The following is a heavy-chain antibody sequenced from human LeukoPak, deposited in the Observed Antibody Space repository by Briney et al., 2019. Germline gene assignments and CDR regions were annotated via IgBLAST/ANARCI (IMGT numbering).Heavy chain of an antibody. CDR2: IYTGGSK. Sequence: PGGSLRLSCAASGFTVNSYYIHWVRQSPVKWLEWVSVIYTGGSKYYADSVKGRFIISRDNSNNTVNLQLNSLRAEDTAVYFCAREPPMVGDYYYGMDVWGQGTTVTVSS. V-gene: IGHV3-66*01. CDR1: GFTVNSYY. J-gene: IGHJ6*02. D-gene: IGHD3-10*02. CDR3: AREPPMVGDYYYGMDV.